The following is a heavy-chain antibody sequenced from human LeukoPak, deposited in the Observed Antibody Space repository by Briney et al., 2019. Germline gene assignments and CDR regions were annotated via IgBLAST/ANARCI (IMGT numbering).Heavy chain of an antibody. J-gene: IGHJ4*02. CDR2: ISSSGSTI. V-gene: IGHV3-11*01. Sequence: PGGSLRLSCAASGFTFSDYYRSWIRQAPGKGLEWVSYISSSGSTIYYADSVKGRFTISRDNAKNSLYLQMNSLRAEDTAVYYCARRQTVRGVITNFDYWGQGTLVTVSS. CDR1: GFTFSDYY. CDR3: ARRQTVRGVITNFDY. D-gene: IGHD3-10*01.